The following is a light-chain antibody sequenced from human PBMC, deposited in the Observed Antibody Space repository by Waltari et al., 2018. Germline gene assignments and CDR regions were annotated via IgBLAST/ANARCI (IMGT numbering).Light chain of an antibody. Sequence: DIQMTQSPSTLSASVGDRVTITCRASQSISNWLAWYQQKPGKAPKLLIYKASTLESGVPSRFSGSGSGTEFTLTISSLQPDDLATYYCQQYNSYSLLTFGGGTKVEIK. CDR2: KAS. V-gene: IGKV1-5*03. CDR3: QQYNSYSLLT. CDR1: QSISNW. J-gene: IGKJ4*01.